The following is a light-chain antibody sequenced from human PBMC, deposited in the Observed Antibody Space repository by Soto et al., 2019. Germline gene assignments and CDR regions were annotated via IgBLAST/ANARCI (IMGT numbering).Light chain of an antibody. Sequence: DIVLSQSPDSLAVSLGERATINCKSSLSVLYSSNNKNYLAWYQQKPGQPPKLRIYWASTRESGVPDRFSGSGSGTDFTLTISSLQAEDVAVYYCQQYYSTPRTFGQGTKVEIK. CDR3: QQYYSTPRT. CDR1: LSVLYSSNNKNY. CDR2: WAS. V-gene: IGKV4-1*01. J-gene: IGKJ1*01.